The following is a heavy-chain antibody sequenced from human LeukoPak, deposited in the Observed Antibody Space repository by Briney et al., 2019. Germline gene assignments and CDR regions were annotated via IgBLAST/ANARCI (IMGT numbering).Heavy chain of an antibody. CDR1: GGSISSYY. D-gene: IGHD3-10*01. J-gene: IGHJ6*03. V-gene: IGHV4-59*12. Sequence: SETLSLTCTVSGGSISSYYWSWIRQPPGKGLEWIGYIYYSGSTNYNPSLKSRVTISVDTSKNQFSLKLSSVTAADTAVYYCAREAGSGSYGDYYYYYYMDVWGKGTTVTISS. CDR2: IYYSGST. CDR3: AREAGSGSYGDYYYYYYMDV.